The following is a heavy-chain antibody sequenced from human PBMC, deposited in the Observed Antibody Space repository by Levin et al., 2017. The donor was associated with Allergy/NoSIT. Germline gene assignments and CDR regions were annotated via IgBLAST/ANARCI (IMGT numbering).Heavy chain of an antibody. V-gene: IGHV3-13*04. CDR3: TRGRSGTWWYSDL. J-gene: IGHJ2*01. CDR1: GFTFSSCD. CDR2: IGTAGDT. D-gene: IGHD3/OR15-3a*01. Sequence: PGGSLRLSCAASGFTFSSCDMHWVRQVTGKGLEWVSAIGTAGDTYYPASVKGRFTISRENAENSVYLQMNSLRVGDTAVYYCTRGRSGTWWYSDLWGRGTLVTVSS.